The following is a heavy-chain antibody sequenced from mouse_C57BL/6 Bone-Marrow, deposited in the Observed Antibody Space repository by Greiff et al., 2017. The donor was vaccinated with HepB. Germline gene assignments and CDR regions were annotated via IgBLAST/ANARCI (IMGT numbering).Heavy chain of an antibody. V-gene: IGHV14-1*01. CDR3: TRGYGSSKGFAY. CDR1: GFNIKDYY. J-gene: IGHJ3*01. D-gene: IGHD1-1*01. Sequence: VQLQQSGAELVRPGASVKLSCTASGFNIKDYYMHWVKQRPEQGLEWIGRIDPEDGDTEYAPKFQGKATMTADTSSNTAYLQLSSLTSEDTAVYYCTRGYGSSKGFAYWGQGTRVTVSA. CDR2: IDPEDGDT.